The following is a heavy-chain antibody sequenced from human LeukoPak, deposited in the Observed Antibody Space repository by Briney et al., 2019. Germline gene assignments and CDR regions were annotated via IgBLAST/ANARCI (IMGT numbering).Heavy chain of an antibody. V-gene: IGHV4-61*01. CDR2: IYYSGST. CDR1: GGSVSSGSYY. CDR3: ARDPRIAAAGTFWFDP. J-gene: IGHJ5*02. D-gene: IGHD6-13*01. Sequence: SDTLSLTCTVSGGSVSSGSYYWSWIRQPPGQGLEWNGYIYYSGSTNYNPSLKSRVTISVDTSKNQFSLKLSSVTAADTAVYYCARDPRIAAAGTFWFDPWGQGTLVTVSS.